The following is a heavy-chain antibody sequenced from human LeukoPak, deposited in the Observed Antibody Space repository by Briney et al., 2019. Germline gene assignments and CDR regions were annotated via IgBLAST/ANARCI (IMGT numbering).Heavy chain of an antibody. J-gene: IGHJ6*03. Sequence: PSETLSLTCTVSGGSISSYYWSWIRQPPGKGLEWIGYIYYSGSTNYNPSLKSRATISVDTSKNQFSLKLSSVTAADTAVYYCARAGYCSSTSCPVVWRDYYYMDVWGKGTTVTVSS. CDR1: GGSISSYY. CDR2: IYYSGST. V-gene: IGHV4-59*01. CDR3: ARAGYCSSTSCPVVWRDYYYMDV. D-gene: IGHD2-2*03.